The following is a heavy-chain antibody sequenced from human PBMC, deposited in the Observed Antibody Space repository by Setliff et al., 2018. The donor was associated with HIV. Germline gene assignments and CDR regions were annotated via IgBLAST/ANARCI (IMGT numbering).Heavy chain of an antibody. CDR1: GYSISSGYY. D-gene: IGHD6-19*01. CDR2: IYHSGTT. CDR3: AKDIPGPAINSGRIKNWFDP. V-gene: IGHV4-38-2*02. J-gene: IGHJ5*02. Sequence: PSETLSLTCAVSGYSISSGYYWGWIRQPPGKGLEWVGSIYHSGTTYYNPSLKSRVTIPVDTSKNQFSLKLSSVTAADTAVYYCAKDIPGPAINSGRIKNWFDPWGEGTLVTVSS.